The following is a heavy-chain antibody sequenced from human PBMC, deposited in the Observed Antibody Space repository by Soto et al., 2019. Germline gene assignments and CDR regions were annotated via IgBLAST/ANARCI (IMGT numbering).Heavy chain of an antibody. J-gene: IGHJ5*02. CDR3: AKGIAVALYNWFDP. CDR1: GFTFSSHG. D-gene: IGHD6-19*01. CDR2: ISGSGGST. V-gene: IGHV3-23*01. Sequence: EVQLLESGGGLVQPGGSLRLSCAASGFTFSSHGMSWVRQAPGKGLEWVSTISGSGGSTYYADSVKGRFTISRDNSKNTLYLQMNSLRAEDTAVYYCAKGIAVALYNWFDPWGQGTLVTVSS.